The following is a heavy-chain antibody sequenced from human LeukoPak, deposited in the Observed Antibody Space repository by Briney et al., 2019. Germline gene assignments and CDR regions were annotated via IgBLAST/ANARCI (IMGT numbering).Heavy chain of an antibody. CDR3: AKNIVVVPAAISGYYGMDV. Sequence: GGSLRLSCAASGFTFSSYAMSWVRQAPGKGLEWVSAISGSGGSTYYADSVKGRFTISRDNSKNTLYLQMNSLRAEDTAVYYCAKNIVVVPAAISGYYGMDVWGQGTTVTVSS. CDR2: ISGSGGST. D-gene: IGHD2-2*01. V-gene: IGHV3-23*01. CDR1: GFTFSSYA. J-gene: IGHJ6*02.